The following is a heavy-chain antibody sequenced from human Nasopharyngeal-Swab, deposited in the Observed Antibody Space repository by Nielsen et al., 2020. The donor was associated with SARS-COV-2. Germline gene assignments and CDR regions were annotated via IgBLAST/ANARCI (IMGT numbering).Heavy chain of an antibody. D-gene: IGHD5-18*01. V-gene: IGHV3-48*03. Sequence: GGSLRLSCAASGFTFSSYEMNWVRQAPGKGLEWVSFISISGSTLYYADSVKGRFSISRDNAKNSLYLQMNSLRVEDTAVYYCARDGPTSYTSFDYWGQGTLVTVSS. CDR1: GFTFSSYE. CDR2: ISISGSTL. J-gene: IGHJ4*02. CDR3: ARDGPTSYTSFDY.